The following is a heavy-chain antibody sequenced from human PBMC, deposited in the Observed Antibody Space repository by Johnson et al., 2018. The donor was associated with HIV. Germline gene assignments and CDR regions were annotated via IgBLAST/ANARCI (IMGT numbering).Heavy chain of an antibody. Sequence: EVQLVESGGGLVQPGGSLRLSCAASGFTFSSYAMSWVRQAPGKGLEWVSAISGSGGSTYYADSVKGRFTISRENSKNTLYLQLNSLRAEDTAVNYCAKVHSSSSNGFDIWGQGTMVTVSS. J-gene: IGHJ3*02. V-gene: IGHV3-23*04. D-gene: IGHD6-6*01. CDR3: AKVHSSSSNGFDI. CDR1: GFTFSSYA. CDR2: ISGSGGST.